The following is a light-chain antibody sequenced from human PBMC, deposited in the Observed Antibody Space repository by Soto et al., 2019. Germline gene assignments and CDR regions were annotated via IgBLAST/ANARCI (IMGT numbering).Light chain of an antibody. CDR3: TSYAGSNNVV. CDR1: SSDIGGYKY. J-gene: IGLJ2*01. CDR2: EVT. Sequence: QSALTQPPSASGSPGQSVTISCTGTSSDIGGYKYVSWYQQYPGKAPKLMIYEVTKRPSGVPDRFSGSKSGNTASLTVSGLQAEDEADYYCTSYAGSNNVVFGGGTKLTV. V-gene: IGLV2-8*01.